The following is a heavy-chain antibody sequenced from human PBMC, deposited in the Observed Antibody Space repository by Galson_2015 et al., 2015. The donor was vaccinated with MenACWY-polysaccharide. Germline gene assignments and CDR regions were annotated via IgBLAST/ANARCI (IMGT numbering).Heavy chain of an antibody. V-gene: IGHV3-7*01. J-gene: IGHJ5*02. D-gene: IGHD6-6*01. CDR1: RFTFSNLW. CDR3: SKDPNWETSSGP. Sequence: SLRLSCAASRFTFSNLWMSWVRQAPGKGLEWVALINTDGSQKRYMDSVKGRFAIPRDNAKNSLYLQMDSLRVEDAAVYYCSKDPNWETSSGPWGQGTLVTVSS. CDR2: INTDGSQK.